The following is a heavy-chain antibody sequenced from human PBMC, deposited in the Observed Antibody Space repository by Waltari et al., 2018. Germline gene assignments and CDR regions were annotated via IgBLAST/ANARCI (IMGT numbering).Heavy chain of an antibody. Sequence: QVQLQESGPRLVKPSETLSLSCAVSGYSISSGWYWVWMRHLPGKGLEWIGRLYGTATTSYRPSLQSRVTISPDTSTNNFYLNLTSGTAADTATYYCTRRMMTAIAGGGASDVWGQGTLVTVSS. V-gene: IGHV4-38-2*01. CDR2: LYGTATT. J-gene: IGHJ3*01. CDR1: GYSISSGWY. D-gene: IGHD2-21*01. CDR3: TRRMMTAIAGGGASDV.